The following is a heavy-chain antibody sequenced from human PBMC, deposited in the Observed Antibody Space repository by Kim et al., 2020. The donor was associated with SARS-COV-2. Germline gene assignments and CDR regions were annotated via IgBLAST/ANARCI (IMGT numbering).Heavy chain of an antibody. V-gene: IGHV3-72*01. Sequence: GGSMRLSCGASGLNFSDHYMDWVRQAPGKGLEWVGRSRDRANSYSTEYAASVRGRFAISRDHSQNSVHLQMQDLKVEDTAIYYCTRRIFDAFDIWGKGAMVTVSS. CDR1: GLNFSDHY. J-gene: IGHJ3*02. CDR2: SRDRANSYST. D-gene: IGHD1-20*01. CDR3: TRRIFDAFDI.